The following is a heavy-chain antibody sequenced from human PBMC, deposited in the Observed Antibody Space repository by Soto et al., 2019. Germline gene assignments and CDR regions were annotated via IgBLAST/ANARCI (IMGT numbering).Heavy chain of an antibody. CDR3: ARDRSGFWSGYLDY. V-gene: IGHV1-18*01. D-gene: IGHD3-3*01. J-gene: IGHJ4*02. CDR2: ISAYNGNT. Sequence: ASVKVSCKASGYTFTSYGISWVRQAPGQGLEWMGWISAYNGNTNYAQKLQGRVTMTTDTSTSTAYVELRSLRSDDTAVYYCARDRSGFWSGYLDYWGQGTLVTVSS. CDR1: GYTFTSYG.